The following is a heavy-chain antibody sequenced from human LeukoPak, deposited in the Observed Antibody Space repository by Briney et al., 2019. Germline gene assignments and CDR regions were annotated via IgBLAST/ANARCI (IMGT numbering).Heavy chain of an antibody. CDR1: GYTFTSSA. Sequence: GASVKVSCKASGYTFTSSAIHWVRQAPGQRLEWMGWINAGNGNTKYSQKLQGRVTMTTDTSTSTAYMELRSLRSDDTAVYYCARLEYYDFWSGYYDAFDIWGQGTMVTVSS. V-gene: IGHV1-3*01. D-gene: IGHD3-3*01. CDR3: ARLEYYDFWSGYYDAFDI. J-gene: IGHJ3*02. CDR2: INAGNGNT.